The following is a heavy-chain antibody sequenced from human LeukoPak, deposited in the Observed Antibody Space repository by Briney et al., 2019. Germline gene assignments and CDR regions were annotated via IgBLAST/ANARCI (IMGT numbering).Heavy chain of an antibody. Sequence: GGSLRLSCAASGFTVSSNYMSWVRQAPGKGLEWVSVIYSGGSTYYADSVKGRFTISRDNAKNSLYLQMNSLRAEDTALYYCAKDTTYDSSGYSAFDIWGQGTMVTVSS. CDR1: GFTVSSNY. V-gene: IGHV3-53*05. D-gene: IGHD3-22*01. CDR3: AKDTTYDSSGYSAFDI. J-gene: IGHJ3*02. CDR2: IYSGGST.